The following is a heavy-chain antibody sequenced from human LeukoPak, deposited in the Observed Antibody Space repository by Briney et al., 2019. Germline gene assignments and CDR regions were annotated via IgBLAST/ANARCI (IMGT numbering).Heavy chain of an antibody. J-gene: IGHJ4*02. Sequence: PGGSLRLSCAASGFTFSNYAMHWVRQAPGKGLEWVAVISYDGSNKYYADSVKGRFTISRDNSKNTLYLQMNSLRAEDTAVYYCARDRHGYYDILTGTGGFDYWGQGTLVTVSS. V-gene: IGHV3-30*04. CDR3: ARDRHGYYDILTGTGGFDY. CDR1: GFTFSNYA. CDR2: ISYDGSNK. D-gene: IGHD3-9*01.